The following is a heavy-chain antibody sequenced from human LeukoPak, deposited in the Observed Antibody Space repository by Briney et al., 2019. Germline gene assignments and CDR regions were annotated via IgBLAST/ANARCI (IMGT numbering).Heavy chain of an antibody. CDR1: GFTFSSYG. CDR2: IRYDGSNK. D-gene: IGHD3-10*01. J-gene: IGHJ3*02. Sequence: GGSLRLSCAASGFTFSSYGMHWVRQAPGKGLEWVAFIRYDGSNKYYADSVKGRFTISRDNSKNTLYLRMNSLRAEDTAVYYCARDYYGSGSYPNDAFDIWGQGTMVTVSS. CDR3: ARDYYGSGSYPNDAFDI. V-gene: IGHV3-30*02.